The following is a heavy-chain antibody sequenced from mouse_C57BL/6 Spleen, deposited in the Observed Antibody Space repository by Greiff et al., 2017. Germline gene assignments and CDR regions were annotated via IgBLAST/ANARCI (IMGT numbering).Heavy chain of an antibody. J-gene: IGHJ1*03. CDR3: ASLYDGCLYWYFDV. V-gene: IGHV1-72*01. CDR2: IDPNSGGT. CDR1: GYTFTSYW. Sequence: QVQLQQPGAELVKPGASVKLSCKASGYTFTSYWMHWVKQRPGRGLEWIGRIDPNSGGTKYNEKFKSKATLTVDKPSSTAYMQLSSLTSDDSAVYYCASLYDGCLYWYFDVWGTGTTVTVSS. D-gene: IGHD2-3*01.